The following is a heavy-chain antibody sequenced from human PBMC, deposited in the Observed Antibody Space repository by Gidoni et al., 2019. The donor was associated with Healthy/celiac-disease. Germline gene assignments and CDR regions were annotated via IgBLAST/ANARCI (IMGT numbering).Heavy chain of an antibody. J-gene: IGHJ6*01. Sequence: QVQLQQWGAGLLKPSETLSLTCAVYGGSFSGYYWSWIRQPPGKGLEWIGEINHSGSTNYNPSLKSRVTISVDTSKNQFSLKLSSVTAADTAVYYCARAVGSPRRSYITMVRGVAYYYYGM. V-gene: IGHV4-34*01. CDR1: GGSFSGYY. CDR3: ARAVGSPRRSYITMVRGVAYYYYGM. CDR2: INHSGST. D-gene: IGHD3-10*01.